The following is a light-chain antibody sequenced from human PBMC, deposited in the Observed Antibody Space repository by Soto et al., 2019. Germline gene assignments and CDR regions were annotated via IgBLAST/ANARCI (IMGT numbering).Light chain of an antibody. J-gene: IGKJ1*01. CDR2: KAS. CDR1: QSISTW. V-gene: IGKV1-5*03. CDR3: QHYNSYSEA. Sequence: DIQMTPSPSTLSASVGDRVTITCRASQSISTWLAWYQQTPGKAPKLLIYKASTLKSGVPSRFSGSGSGTEFTLTISSLQPDDFATYYCQHYNSYSEAFGQGTKVDIK.